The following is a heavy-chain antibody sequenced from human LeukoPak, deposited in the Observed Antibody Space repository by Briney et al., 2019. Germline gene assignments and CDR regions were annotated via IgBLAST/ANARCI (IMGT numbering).Heavy chain of an antibody. J-gene: IGHJ5*01. V-gene: IGHV4-61*02. D-gene: IGHD3-3*01. CDR2: IYTSGST. CDR3: ARGPRYGYYDDS. CDR1: GGSISSGSYY. Sequence: PSETLSLTCTVSGGSISSGSYYWSWIRQPAGKGLEWIGRIYTSGSTNYNPSLKSRVTISVDTSENQFSLKLSSVTAADTAVYYCARGPRYGYYDDSWGQGTLVTVSS.